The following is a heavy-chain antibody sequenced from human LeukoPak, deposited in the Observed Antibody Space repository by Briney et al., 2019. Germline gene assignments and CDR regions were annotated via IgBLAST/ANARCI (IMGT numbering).Heavy chain of an antibody. V-gene: IGHV3-30*02. Sequence: PGGSLRLSCAASGFTFSSYGMHWVRQAPGKGLEWVAFIRYDGSNKYYADSVKGRFTISRDNSKNTLYLQMNSLRAEDTAVYYCAKGDAKIVLVVAAMDVWGKGTTVTVSS. D-gene: IGHD2-15*01. CDR3: AKGDAKIVLVVAAMDV. CDR2: IRYDGSNK. J-gene: IGHJ6*04. CDR1: GFTFSSYG.